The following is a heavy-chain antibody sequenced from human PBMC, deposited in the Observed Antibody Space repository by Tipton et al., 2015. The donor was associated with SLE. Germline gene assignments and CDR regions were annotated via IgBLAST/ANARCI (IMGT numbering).Heavy chain of an antibody. J-gene: IGHJ3*01. Sequence: TLSLTCAVYGGSFSGYYWSWIRQPPGKGLEWIGEINHSGSTNYNPSLKSRVTISEDTSKNQFYLKLSSVTAADTAVYYCAREIFFYACDFWGQGTMVTVSS. CDR1: GGSFSGYY. D-gene: IGHD2/OR15-2a*01. V-gene: IGHV4-34*01. CDR2: INHSGST. CDR3: AREIFFYACDF.